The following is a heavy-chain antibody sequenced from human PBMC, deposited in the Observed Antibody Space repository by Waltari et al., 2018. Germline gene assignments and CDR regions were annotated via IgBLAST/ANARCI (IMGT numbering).Heavy chain of an antibody. D-gene: IGHD2-15*01. J-gene: IGHJ4*02. Sequence: QVQLQESGPGLVKPSETLSLTCAVSGYSISSGYYWGWIRQPPGKGLEWIGSIYHSGSTDYNPSLKSRVTISVDTSKNQFSLKLSSVTAADTAVYYCARESPPRYCSGGSCYPWVPYWGQGTLVTVSS. CDR3: ARESPPRYCSGGSCYPWVPY. CDR1: GYSISSGYY. CDR2: IYHSGST. V-gene: IGHV4-38-2*02.